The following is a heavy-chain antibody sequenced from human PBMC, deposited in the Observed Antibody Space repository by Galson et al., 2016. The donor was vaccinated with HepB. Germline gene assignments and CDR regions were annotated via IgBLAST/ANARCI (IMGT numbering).Heavy chain of an antibody. Sequence: SLRLSCAGSGLTFSRKGMGWVRQAPGKGLEWVSYISSGSSAIYYADSVKGRFTISRDNAKKSLYLQMNSLRAEDTAVYYCARKLYYYDSSDFGWFDPWGQGTLVTVSS. CDR2: ISSGSSAI. D-gene: IGHD3-22*01. J-gene: IGHJ5*02. V-gene: IGHV3-48*04. CDR3: ARKLYYYDSSDFGWFDP. CDR1: GLTFSRKG.